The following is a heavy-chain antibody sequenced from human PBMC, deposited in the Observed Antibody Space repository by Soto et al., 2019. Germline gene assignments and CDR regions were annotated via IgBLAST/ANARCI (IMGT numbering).Heavy chain of an antibody. CDR3: TRELEGIRYFDWLSYYYGMDV. CDR1: GFTFSSYW. D-gene: IGHD3-9*01. V-gene: IGHV3-74*01. CDR2: INSDGSST. Sequence: GGSLRLSCAASGFTFSSYWMHWVRQAPGKGLVWVSRINSDGSSTSYADSVKGRFTISRDNAKNTLYLQMNSLRAEDTAVYYCTRELEGIRYFDWLSYYYGMDVWGQGTTVTVSS. J-gene: IGHJ6*02.